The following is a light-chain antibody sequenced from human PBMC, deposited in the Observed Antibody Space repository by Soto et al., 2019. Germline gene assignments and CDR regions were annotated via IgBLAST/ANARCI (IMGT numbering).Light chain of an antibody. CDR2: EVS. V-gene: IGLV2-8*01. CDR1: SSDVGGYNY. CDR3: SSYAGSNNLYVV. J-gene: IGLJ2*01. Sequence: QSVLTQPPSASGSPGQSVTISCTGTSSDVGGYNYVSWYQQHPGKAPKLMIYEVSKRPSGVPDRFSGSKSGNTASLTVSGLQAEDEADYYCSSYAGSNNLYVVFGGGTKLTV.